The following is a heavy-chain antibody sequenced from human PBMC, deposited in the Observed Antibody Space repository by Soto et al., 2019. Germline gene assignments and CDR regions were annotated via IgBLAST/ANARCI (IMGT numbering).Heavy chain of an antibody. V-gene: IGHV2-5*02. CDR2: IYWDDDK. J-gene: IGHJ4*02. CDR3: AHRRGGCGGDCYSFDY. D-gene: IGHD2-21*02. Sequence: QITLKESGPTLVKPTQTLTLTCTFSGFSLSTSGVGVGWIRQPPGKALEWLALIYWDDDKRYSPSLKSRLTITKDTSKNQVVLTMTNMDPVDTATYYCAHRRGGCGGDCYSFDYWGQGTLVTVSS. CDR1: GFSLSTSGVG.